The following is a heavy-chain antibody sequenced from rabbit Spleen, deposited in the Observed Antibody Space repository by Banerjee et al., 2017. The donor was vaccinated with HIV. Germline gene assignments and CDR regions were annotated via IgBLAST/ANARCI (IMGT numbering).Heavy chain of an antibody. CDR2: IAGSSSGFT. CDR1: GFSFSSSDY. Sequence: QSLEESGGGLVQPEGSLALTCKASGFSFSSSDYICWVRQAPGKGLEWISCIAGSSSGFTYSATWAKGRFTISKASSTTVTLQMTTLTAVDTATYFCARDLSQYNLWGPGTLVTVS. CDR3: ARDLSQYNL. V-gene: IGHV1S40*01. J-gene: IGHJ4*01.